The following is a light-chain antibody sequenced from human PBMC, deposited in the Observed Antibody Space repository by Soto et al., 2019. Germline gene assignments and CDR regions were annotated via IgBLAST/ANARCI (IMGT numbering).Light chain of an antibody. Sequence: QSVLTQPPSASGTPGQRVPISCSGSSSNIGSNTVSWYQKLPGTAPKLLVYGNSNRPSGVPDRFSGSKSGTSASLAITGLQAEDEADYYCQSYDSSLSGSKVFGGGTKLTVL. J-gene: IGLJ2*01. CDR1: SSNIGSNT. CDR3: QSYDSSLSGSKV. V-gene: IGLV1-40*01. CDR2: GNS.